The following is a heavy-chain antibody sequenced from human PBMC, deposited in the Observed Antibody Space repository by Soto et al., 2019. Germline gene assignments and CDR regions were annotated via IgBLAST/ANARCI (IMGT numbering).Heavy chain of an antibody. V-gene: IGHV4-39*01. Sequence: PSETLSLTCTVSGGSISSSSYYWGWIRQPPGKGLEWIGSIYYSGSTYYNPSLKSRVTISVDTSKNQFSLKLSSVTAADTAVYYCARHEVNIYYYYGMYVWGQGTTVTVSS. CDR3: ARHEVNIYYYYGMYV. CDR1: GGSISSSSYY. CDR2: IYYSGST. J-gene: IGHJ6*02.